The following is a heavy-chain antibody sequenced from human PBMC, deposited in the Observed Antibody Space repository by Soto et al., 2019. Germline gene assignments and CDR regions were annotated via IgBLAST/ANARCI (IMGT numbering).Heavy chain of an antibody. D-gene: IGHD5-18*01. V-gene: IGHV3-30*18. Sequence: PGGSLRLSCAASGFTFSSYGMHWVRQAPGKGLEWVAVISYDGSNKYYADSVKGRFTISRDNSKNTLYLQMNSLRAEDTAVYYCAKDFDGYSYNWFDPWGQGTLVTVSS. J-gene: IGHJ5*02. CDR2: ISYDGSNK. CDR3: AKDFDGYSYNWFDP. CDR1: GFTFSSYG.